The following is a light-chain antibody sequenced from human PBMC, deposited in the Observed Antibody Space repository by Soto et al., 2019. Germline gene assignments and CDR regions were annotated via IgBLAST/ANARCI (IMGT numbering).Light chain of an antibody. V-gene: IGLV2-14*01. Sequence: QSALTQPASVSGSPGQSITISCTGTSSDVGAYTYVSWYQQHPGKAPKLMIFEVSDRPSGVSNRFSGSKSGNTASLTISGLQAEDEADYYCSSYTTSNTLVSGGGTQLTVL. CDR1: SSDVGAYTY. CDR3: SSYTTSNTLV. J-gene: IGLJ2*01. CDR2: EVS.